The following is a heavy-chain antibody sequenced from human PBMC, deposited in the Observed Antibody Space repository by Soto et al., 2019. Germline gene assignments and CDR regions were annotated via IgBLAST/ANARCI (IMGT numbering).Heavy chain of an antibody. V-gene: IGHV3-23*01. CDR2: ISGSGGST. CDR1: GFTFSSYA. D-gene: IGHD3-16*01. Sequence: EVQLLESGGGLVQPGGSLRLSCAASGFTFSSYAMSWVRQAPGKGLEWVSAISGSGGSTYYADSVKGRFTISRDNSKNTMYLQINSLRAEDTAVYYCAKGVATFGQTNYFDYWGQGTLVTVSS. CDR3: AKGVATFGQTNYFDY. J-gene: IGHJ4*02.